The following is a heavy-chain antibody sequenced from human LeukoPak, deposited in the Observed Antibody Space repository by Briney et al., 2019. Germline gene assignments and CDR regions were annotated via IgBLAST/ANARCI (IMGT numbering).Heavy chain of an antibody. D-gene: IGHD2-15*01. CDR3: ARVLDGCDY. V-gene: IGHV3-30*03. J-gene: IGHJ4*02. CDR2: ISYDGSNK. Sequence: PGRSLRLSCAASGFTFSSYGMHWVRHAQGKGLEWVAVISYDGSNKYYADSVKGRYTISRDNSKNTLYLQMNSLRAEDTAVYYCARVLDGCDYWGQGTLVTVSS. CDR1: GFTFSSYG.